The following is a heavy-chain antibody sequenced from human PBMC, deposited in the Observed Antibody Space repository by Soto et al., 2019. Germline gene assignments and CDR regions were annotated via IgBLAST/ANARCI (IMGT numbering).Heavy chain of an antibody. V-gene: IGHV3-23*01. CDR2: ISGSGGST. J-gene: IGHJ5*02. CDR1: GFTFSSYA. CDR3: AKDLSRVKYYDILTGYYEDGP. Sequence: GGSLRLSCAASGFTFSSYAMSWVRQAPGKGLEWVSAISGSGGSTYYADSVKGRFTISRDNSKNTLYLQMNSLRAEDTAVYYCAKDLSRVKYYDILTGYYEDGPWGQGTLVTVSS. D-gene: IGHD3-9*01.